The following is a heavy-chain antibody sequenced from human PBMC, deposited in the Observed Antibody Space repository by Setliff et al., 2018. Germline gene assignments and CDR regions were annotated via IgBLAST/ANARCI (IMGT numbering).Heavy chain of an antibody. J-gene: IGHJ6*03. CDR3: AREGVDTRSSTDYRYYMDV. CDR1: GGTFRSYG. V-gene: IGHV1-69*05. Sequence: SVKVSCKASGGTFRSYGISWVRQAPGQGLEWMGGTTPSFGSTNYAQKFQDGVTIITDESTSTAYMELSSLRTEDTAVYYCAREGVDTRSSTDYRYYMDVWGKGTTVTVSS. CDR2: TTPSFGST. D-gene: IGHD5-18*01.